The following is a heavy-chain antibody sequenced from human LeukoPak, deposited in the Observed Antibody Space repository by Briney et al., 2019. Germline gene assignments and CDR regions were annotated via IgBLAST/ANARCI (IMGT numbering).Heavy chain of an antibody. D-gene: IGHD3-10*01. CDR3: ARGITMVRGVFYFDY. J-gene: IGHJ4*02. V-gene: IGHV1-8*01. CDR2: MNPNSGNT. CDR1: GYTFTSYD. Sequence: GASVKVSCKASGYTFTSYDINWVRQATGQGLEWMGWMNPNSGNTGYAQKFQGRVTMTRNTSISTAYMELSRLRSEDTAVYYCARGITMVRGVFYFDYWGQGTLVTVSS.